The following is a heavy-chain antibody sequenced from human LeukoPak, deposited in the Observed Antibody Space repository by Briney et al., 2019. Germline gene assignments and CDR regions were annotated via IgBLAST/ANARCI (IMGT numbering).Heavy chain of an antibody. CDR1: GDSVSSNSAA. J-gene: IGHJ4*02. CDR3: ARGGTWPTRLDY. V-gene: IGHV6-1*01. D-gene: IGHD1-1*01. Sequence: SQTLSLTCAISGDSVSSNSAAWNWIRQSPSRGLEWLGMTYYRSKWYNDYAVSVESRITINLDTSKNQFSLKLTSVTAADTAVYFCARGGTWPTRLDYWGQGTLVTVSS. CDR2: TYYRSKWYN.